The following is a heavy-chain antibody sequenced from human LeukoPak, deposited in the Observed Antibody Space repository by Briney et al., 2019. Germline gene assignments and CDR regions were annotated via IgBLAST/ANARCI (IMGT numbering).Heavy chain of an antibody. J-gene: IGHJ4*02. CDR2: INYSGTT. Sequence: PSETLSLTCTVSGVAISSDNYYWGWIRQPPGKGLEWIGSINYSGTTYYNPSLKSRVSISVDTSRTQFSLRLSSVTAADTAVYYCARLSDYWGQGTLVTVSS. V-gene: IGHV4-39*01. CDR1: GVAISSDNYY. CDR3: ARLSDY.